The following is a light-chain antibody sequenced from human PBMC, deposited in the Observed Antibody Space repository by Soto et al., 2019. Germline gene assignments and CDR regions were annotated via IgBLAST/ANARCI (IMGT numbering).Light chain of an antibody. V-gene: IGLV2-14*03. CDR3: SSYTSSSAIVV. CDR2: DVS. CDR1: SSDVGGYNY. J-gene: IGLJ2*01. Sequence: QSVLTQPASVSGSPGQSITISCTGTSSDVGGYNYVSWYQQHPGKVPKLLVYDVSHRPSGVSNRFSGSKSGNTASLTISGLQAEDEADYHCSSYTSSSAIVVFGGGTKLTVL.